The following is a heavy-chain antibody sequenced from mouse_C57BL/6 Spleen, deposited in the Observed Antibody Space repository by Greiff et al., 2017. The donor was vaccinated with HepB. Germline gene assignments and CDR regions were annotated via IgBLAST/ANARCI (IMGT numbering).Heavy chain of an antibody. CDR3: IWDVFAY. V-gene: IGHV1-15*01. CDR1: GYTFTDYE. Sequence: VKLQQSGAELVRPGASVTLSCKASGYTFTDYEMHWVKQTPVHGLEWIGAIDPETGGTAYNQKFKGKAILTADKSSSTAYMELRSLTSEDSAVYYCIWDVFAYWGQGTLVTVSA. CDR2: IDPETGGT. D-gene: IGHD4-1*01. J-gene: IGHJ3*01.